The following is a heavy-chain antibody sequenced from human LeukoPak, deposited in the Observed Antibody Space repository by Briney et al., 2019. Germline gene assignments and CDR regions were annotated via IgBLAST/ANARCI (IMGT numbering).Heavy chain of an antibody. CDR3: ARGGGYASPIGY. CDR1: GGSISTYY. CDR2: IYHSGST. V-gene: IGHV4-59*01. Sequence: SETLSLTCTLSGGSISTYYWSWIRQPPGKGLEWIGYIYHSGSTNYNPSLKSRVTISVDTSKNQFSPKLSSVTAADTDVYYCARGGGYASPIGYWGQGALVTVSS. J-gene: IGHJ4*02. D-gene: IGHD5-12*01.